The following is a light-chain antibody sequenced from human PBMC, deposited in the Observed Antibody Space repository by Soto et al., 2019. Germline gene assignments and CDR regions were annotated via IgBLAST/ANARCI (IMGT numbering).Light chain of an antibody. CDR2: GVS. CDR3: QQYGRSPT. CDR1: QSVSSSY. J-gene: IGKJ4*01. Sequence: EIVLAQSPGTLSLSPGERATLSCRASQSVSSSYLAWYQQKPGQAPRLLIYGVSSRATGIPDRFSGSGAATDFTLTISRLEPEDFAVYYCQQYGRSPTFGGGTKVDIK. V-gene: IGKV3-20*01.